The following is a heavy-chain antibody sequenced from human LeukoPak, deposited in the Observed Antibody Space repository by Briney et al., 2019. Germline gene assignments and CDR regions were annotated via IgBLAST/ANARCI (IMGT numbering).Heavy chain of an antibody. V-gene: IGHV1-2*02. J-gene: IGHJ4*02. Sequence: ASVKVSCKASGYTFAGYYMHWVRQAPGQGLEWMGWINPNSGGTNYAQNFQGRVTMTRDTSITTSYMELSRLRSEDTAVYYCARGQEQREWDYWGQGTLVTVSS. CDR1: GYTFAGYY. D-gene: IGHD6-25*01. CDR3: ARGQEQREWDY. CDR2: INPNSGGT.